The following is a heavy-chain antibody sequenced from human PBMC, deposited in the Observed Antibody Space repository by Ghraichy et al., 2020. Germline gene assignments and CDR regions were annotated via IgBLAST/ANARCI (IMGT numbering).Heavy chain of an antibody. D-gene: IGHD3-3*01. CDR2: INHSGST. CDR3: ARLVLRFLEWLPPPRMDV. V-gene: IGHV4-34*01. J-gene: IGHJ6*02. CDR1: GGSFSGYY. Sequence: SETLSLTCAVYGGSFSGYYWSWIRQPPGKGLEWIGEINHSGSTNYNPSLKSRVTISVDTSKNQFSLKLSSVTAADTAVYYCARLVLRFLEWLPPPRMDVWGQGTTVTVSS.